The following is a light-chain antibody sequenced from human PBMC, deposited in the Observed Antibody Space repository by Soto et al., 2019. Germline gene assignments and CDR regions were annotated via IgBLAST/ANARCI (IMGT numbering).Light chain of an antibody. J-gene: IGKJ1*01. V-gene: IGKV1-5*03. CDR3: QQYNDNWT. Sequence: DIQMTQSPSTLSASVGDRVTITCRASQGISSWLAWYQQKPGTAPKLLIYKASTLQSGVPSRFSGSGSGTEFTLTISSLHPDYSATYYCQQYNDNWTFGQGTKLDIK. CDR1: QGISSW. CDR2: KAS.